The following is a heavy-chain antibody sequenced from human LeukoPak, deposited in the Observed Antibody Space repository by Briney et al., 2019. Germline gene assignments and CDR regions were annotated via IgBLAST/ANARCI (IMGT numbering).Heavy chain of an antibody. CDR3: ARGLGSGSYYGYFGY. V-gene: IGHV4-34*01. D-gene: IGHD3-10*01. CDR2: INHSGST. Sequence: PETLSLTCAVYGGSFSGYYWSWIRQPPGKGLEWIGEINHSGSTNYNPSLKSRVTISVDTSKNQFSLKLSSVTAADTAVYYCARGLGSGSYYGYFGYWGQGTLVTVSS. CDR1: GGSFSGYY. J-gene: IGHJ4*02.